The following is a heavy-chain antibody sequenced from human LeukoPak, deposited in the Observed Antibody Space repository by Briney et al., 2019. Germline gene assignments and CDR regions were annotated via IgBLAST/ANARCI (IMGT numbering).Heavy chain of an antibody. Sequence: GRSLRLSCAASGFTFSSYGMHWVRQAPGKGLEWVAVIWYDGSNKYYADSVKGQFTISRDNSKNTLYLQMNSLRAEDTAVYYCARARPGIAVADYYFDYWGQGTLVTVSS. J-gene: IGHJ4*02. D-gene: IGHD6-19*01. V-gene: IGHV3-33*01. CDR1: GFTFSSYG. CDR2: IWYDGSNK. CDR3: ARARPGIAVADYYFDY.